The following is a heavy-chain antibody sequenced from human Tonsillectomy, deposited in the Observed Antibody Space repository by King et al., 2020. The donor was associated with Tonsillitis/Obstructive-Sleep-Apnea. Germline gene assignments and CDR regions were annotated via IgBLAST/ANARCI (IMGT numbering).Heavy chain of an antibody. V-gene: IGHV3-33*01. CDR1: GFTFSTYG. Sequence: VQLVESGGGVVQPGRSLRLSCAASGFTFSTYGMHWVRQAPGKGLEWVAVIWYDGSNKYYADSVKGRFTISRDNSKNMVYLQLNSLRAEDTAVYYCASEPTGDSRNFWGQGTLVTVSS. D-gene: IGHD7-27*01. CDR2: IWYDGSNK. J-gene: IGHJ4*02. CDR3: ASEPTGDSRNF.